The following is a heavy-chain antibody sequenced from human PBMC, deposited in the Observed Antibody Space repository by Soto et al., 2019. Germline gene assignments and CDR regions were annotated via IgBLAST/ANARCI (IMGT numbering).Heavy chain of an antibody. Sequence: GGSLRLSCAASVFTFSPFSLNWVRQAPGQWLEWFSYISDRRSAMSXADSVQGRXTMSRYDSRNAXYLQMXGLKDGDTAIYYCVRGREGSDYWGQGTRVTVSS. CDR1: VFTFSPFS. CDR2: ISDRRSAM. CDR3: VRGREGSDY. J-gene: IGHJ4*02. V-gene: IGHV3-48*02.